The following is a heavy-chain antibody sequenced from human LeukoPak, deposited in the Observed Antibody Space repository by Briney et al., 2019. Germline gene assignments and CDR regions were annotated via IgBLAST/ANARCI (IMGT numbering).Heavy chain of an antibody. CDR1: GGTFSSYA. J-gene: IGHJ5*02. V-gene: IGHV1-69*04. CDR3: ASSTGLGTYNWFDP. D-gene: IGHD2-2*01. CDR2: IIPILGIA. Sequence: SVKVSCKASGGTFSSYAISWVRQAPGQGLEWMGRIIPILGIANYAQKFQGRVTITADKSTSTAYMELSSLRSEDTAVYYCASSTGLGTYNWFDPWGQGTLVTVSS.